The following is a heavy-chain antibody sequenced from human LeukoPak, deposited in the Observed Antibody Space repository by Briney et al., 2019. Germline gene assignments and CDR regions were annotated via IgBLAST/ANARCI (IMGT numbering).Heavy chain of an antibody. CDR3: STTYYYDSSEGY. CDR2: IKSKTDGGTT. Sequence: GGSLRLSCAASGFTFSNAWMNWVRQAPGKGLEWVGRIKSKTDGGTTDYAAPVKGRFTISRDDSKNTLYLQMNGLKTEDTAVYYCSTTYYYDSSEGYWGQGTLVTVSS. V-gene: IGHV3-15*07. D-gene: IGHD3-22*01. CDR1: GFTFSNAW. J-gene: IGHJ4*02.